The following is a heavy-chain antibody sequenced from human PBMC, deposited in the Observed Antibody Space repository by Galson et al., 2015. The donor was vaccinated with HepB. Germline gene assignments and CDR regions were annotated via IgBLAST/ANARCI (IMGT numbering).Heavy chain of an antibody. Sequence: SVKVSCKASGYTLNDYAMNWVRQAPGQGLEWMGWINTNTGNLTYAQGFTGRFVFSLDTSVSTAYLQISILKAEDTAVYYCARTPYYGAGTYNNVWFDPWGQGTLVTVSS. CDR3: ARTPYYGAGTYNNVWFDP. CDR1: GYTLNDYA. V-gene: IGHV7-4-1*02. J-gene: IGHJ5*02. D-gene: IGHD3-10*01. CDR2: INTNTGNL.